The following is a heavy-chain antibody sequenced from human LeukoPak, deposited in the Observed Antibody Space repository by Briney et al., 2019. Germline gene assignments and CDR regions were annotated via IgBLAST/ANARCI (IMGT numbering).Heavy chain of an antibody. V-gene: IGHV3-48*02. CDR2: ISGSGSVI. CDR3: AREGYSSGNDYLDL. Sequence: GGSLRLSCAASGFTFGTHSMNWVRQAPGKGLEWVSYISGSGSVIHSADSVKGRFTISRDDTYNSLYLHMTSLRDEDTAVYYCAREGYSSGNDYLDLWGRGTLVTVSS. CDR1: GFTFGTHS. J-gene: IGHJ4*02. D-gene: IGHD3-10*01.